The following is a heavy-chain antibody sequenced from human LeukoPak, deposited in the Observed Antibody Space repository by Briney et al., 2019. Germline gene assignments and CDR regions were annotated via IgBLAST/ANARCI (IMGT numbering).Heavy chain of an antibody. CDR3: ARIVDGDDYFDY. J-gene: IGHJ4*02. CDR1: GGSISSTNW. V-gene: IGHV4-4*02. CDR2: VYHSGSI. D-gene: IGHD4-17*01. Sequence: SETLSLTCAVSGGSISSTNWWSWVRQPPGKGLEWIGEVYHSGSINYNPSLKSRVTMSVDKSKNQFSLKLSSVTAADTAVYYCARIVDGDDYFDYWGQGTLVTVSS.